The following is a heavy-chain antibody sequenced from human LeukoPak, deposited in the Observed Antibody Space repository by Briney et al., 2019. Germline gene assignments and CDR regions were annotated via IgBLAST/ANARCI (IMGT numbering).Heavy chain of an antibody. CDR3: ARSVEGYCSGGSRYSYSYYMDV. CDR1: GGSISSSNW. D-gene: IGHD2-15*01. Sequence: SETLSLTCAVSGGSISSSNWWSWVRPPPGKGLEWIGEIYHSGSTNYNPSLKSRVTISVDKSKNQFSLKLNSVTAADTAVYYCARSVEGYCSGGSRYSYSYYMDVWGKGTTVTVSS. V-gene: IGHV4-4*02. J-gene: IGHJ6*03. CDR2: IYHSGST.